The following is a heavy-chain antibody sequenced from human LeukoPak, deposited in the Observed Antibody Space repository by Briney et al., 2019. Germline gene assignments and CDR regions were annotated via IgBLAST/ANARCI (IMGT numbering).Heavy chain of an antibody. Sequence: PPETLSLTCTVSGGSISSSSYYWGWIRQPPGKGLEWIGSIYYSGSTYYNPSLKSRVTISVDTSKNQFSLKLSSVTAADTAVYYCARRPDNAEPGYDYWGQGTLVTVSS. J-gene: IGHJ4*02. V-gene: IGHV4-39*01. D-gene: IGHD1-1*01. CDR3: ARRPDNAEPGYDY. CDR1: GGSISSSSYY. CDR2: IYYSGST.